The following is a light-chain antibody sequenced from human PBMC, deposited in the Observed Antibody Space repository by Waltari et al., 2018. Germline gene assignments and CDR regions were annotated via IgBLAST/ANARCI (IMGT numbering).Light chain of an antibody. Sequence: SYELTPPPSLSVSPGQTATITCPGGKLDDNYVSWYQQKPGQSPVLVIFQDTRRPSGIPERFSGSSSGNTATLTISGTQTLDEADYYCQAWDSRTYVVFGGGTTVTVL. V-gene: IGLV3-1*01. J-gene: IGLJ2*01. CDR3: QAWDSRTYVV. CDR2: QDT. CDR1: KLDDNY.